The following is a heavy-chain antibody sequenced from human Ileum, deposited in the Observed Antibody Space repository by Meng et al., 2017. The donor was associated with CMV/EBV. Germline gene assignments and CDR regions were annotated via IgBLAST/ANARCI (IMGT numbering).Heavy chain of an antibody. D-gene: IGHD6-19*01. CDR1: GLTFGGHW. CDR3: ARDTALAATGPHFDS. J-gene: IGHJ4*02. CDR2: ISSDGTIT. Sequence: GLTFGGHWMHWLREGPGRGLVWVSRISSDGTITTYAESVKGRFTISRDNADNKLYLQVNSLRADDTALYYCARDTALAATGPHFDSWGQGTLVTVSS. V-gene: IGHV3-74*01.